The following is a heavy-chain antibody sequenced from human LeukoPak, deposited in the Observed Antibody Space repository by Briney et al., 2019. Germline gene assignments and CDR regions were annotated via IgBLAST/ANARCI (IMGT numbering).Heavy chain of an antibody. CDR2: IKSKTDGGTT. CDR3: TTSYDRPDYGDYPFDY. V-gene: IGHV3-15*07. CDR1: GFTFSNAW. Sequence: GGSLRLSCAASGFTFSNAWMNWVRQAPGKGLEWVGRIKSKTDGGTTDYAAPVKGRFTISRDDSNNTQYLQMNSLRTENTAVYYCTTSYDRPDYGDYPFDYWGQGTLVTVSS. J-gene: IGHJ4*02. D-gene: IGHD4-17*01.